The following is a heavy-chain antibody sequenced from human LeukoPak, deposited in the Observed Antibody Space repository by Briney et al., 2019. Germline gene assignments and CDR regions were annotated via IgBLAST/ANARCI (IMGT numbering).Heavy chain of an antibody. Sequence: GGSLRLSCAASGFTFSSYEMNWVRQAPGKGLEWVSYISSSGSTIYYADSVKGRFTISRDNAKNSLYLQMNSLRAEDTAVYHCAKAPMVRGVIIADYWGQGTLVSVYS. D-gene: IGHD3-10*01. CDR3: AKAPMVRGVIIADY. CDR1: GFTFSSYE. V-gene: IGHV3-48*03. CDR2: ISSSGSTI. J-gene: IGHJ4*02.